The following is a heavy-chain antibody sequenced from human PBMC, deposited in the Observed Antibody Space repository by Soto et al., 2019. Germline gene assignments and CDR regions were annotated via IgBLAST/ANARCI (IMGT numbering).Heavy chain of an antibody. CDR2: IKSKTDGGRT. CDR1: GFTFSNAL. D-gene: IGHD3-3*01. J-gene: IGHJ5*02. Sequence: EVQLVESGGGLVKPGGSLRLSCAASGFTFSNALMSWVRQAPGKGLEWVGRIKSKTDGGRTDYAAPVKGRFTISRDDSKNTLYLHMNSLKTEDTAVYYCTSGLTIFGVVIDPWGQGTLVTVSS. V-gene: IGHV3-15*01. CDR3: TSGLTIFGVVIDP.